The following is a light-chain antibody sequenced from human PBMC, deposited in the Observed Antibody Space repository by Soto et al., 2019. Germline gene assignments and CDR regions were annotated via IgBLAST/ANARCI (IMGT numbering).Light chain of an antibody. CDR2: LGS. CDR1: QSLLHSNGYNY. CDR3: MQTLQAPLT. V-gene: IGKV2-28*01. Sequence: DIVMTQSPLSLPVTPGEPASISCRSSQSLLHSNGYNYLDWYLQKPGQPPQLLICLGSNRASGVPDRFSGSGSGTDFTLQISRVEAEDVGFYYCMQTLQAPLTFGGGTKVEIK. J-gene: IGKJ4*01.